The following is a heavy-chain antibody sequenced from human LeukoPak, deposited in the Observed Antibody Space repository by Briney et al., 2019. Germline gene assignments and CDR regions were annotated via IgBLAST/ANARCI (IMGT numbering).Heavy chain of an antibody. J-gene: IGHJ3*02. V-gene: IGHV4-39*07. Sequence: YMSWVRQPPGKGLEWIGSIYYSGSTYYNPSLKSRVTISVDTSKNQFSLKLSSVTAADTAVYYCARDPAARRGQGAFDIWGQGTMVTVSS. CDR1: Y. CDR2: IYYSGST. D-gene: IGHD6-6*01. CDR3: ARDPAARRGQGAFDI.